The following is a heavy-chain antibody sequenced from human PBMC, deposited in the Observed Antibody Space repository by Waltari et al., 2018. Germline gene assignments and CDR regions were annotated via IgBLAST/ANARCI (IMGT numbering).Heavy chain of an antibody. CDR3: ARGWIGTTSLGHDGMDV. Sequence: EVQLVESGGGLIQPGGSLRLPCAVSGFTVSTNYMSWVRQAPGKGLEWVSVIYTGGDTYYADSVKGRFSISRDNSKNTLYLQMNSLRVEDTAIYYCARGWIGTTSLGHDGMDVWGQGTTVTVSS. CDR1: GFTVSTNY. V-gene: IGHV3-53*01. D-gene: IGHD4-17*01. J-gene: IGHJ6*02. CDR2: IYTGGDT.